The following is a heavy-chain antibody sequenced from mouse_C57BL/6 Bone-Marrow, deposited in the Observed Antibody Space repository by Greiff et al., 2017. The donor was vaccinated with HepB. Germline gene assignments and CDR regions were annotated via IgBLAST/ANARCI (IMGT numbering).Heavy chain of an antibody. CDR3: ARPGYLDWYFDV. CDR2: ISSGSSTI. V-gene: IGHV5-17*01. CDR1: GFTFSDYG. J-gene: IGHJ1*03. Sequence: EVKVEESGGGLVKPGGSLKLSCAASGFTFSDYGMHWVRQAPEKGLEWVAYISSGSSTIYYADTVKGRFTISRDNAKNTLFLQMTSLRSEDTAMYYCARPGYLDWYFDVWGTGTTVTVSS. D-gene: IGHD1-2*01.